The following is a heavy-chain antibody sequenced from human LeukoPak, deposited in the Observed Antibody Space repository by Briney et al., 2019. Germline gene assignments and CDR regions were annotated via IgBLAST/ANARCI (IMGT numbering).Heavy chain of an antibody. CDR1: GYTFTGYY. J-gene: IGHJ5*02. CDR2: INPNSGDT. CDR3: ARGGNYDILTGYYPVDNWFDP. V-gene: IGHV1-2*04. D-gene: IGHD3-9*01. Sequence: ASVKVSCKASGYTFTGYYMHWVRQAPGQGLEWMGSINPNSGDTNYAQKFQGWVTMTRDTSISTAYMELSRLRSDDTAVYYCARGGNYDILTGYYPVDNWFDPWGQGTLVTVSS.